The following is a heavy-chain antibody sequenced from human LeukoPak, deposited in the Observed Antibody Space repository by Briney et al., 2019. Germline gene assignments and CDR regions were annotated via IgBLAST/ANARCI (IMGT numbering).Heavy chain of an antibody. J-gene: IGHJ4*02. CDR2: IIHRGST. V-gene: IGHV4-34*01. CDR1: GGSSSGYY. D-gene: IGHD6-6*01. Sequence: SETLSLTCAVYGGSSSGYYWSWIRQPPGKGLEWIGEIIHRGSTNYNPSFKSRLTISVDTSKNQFSLKLSSVTAADTAVYYCARGDTVAARPGRFDYWGQGTLVTVSS. CDR3: ARGDTVAARPGRFDY.